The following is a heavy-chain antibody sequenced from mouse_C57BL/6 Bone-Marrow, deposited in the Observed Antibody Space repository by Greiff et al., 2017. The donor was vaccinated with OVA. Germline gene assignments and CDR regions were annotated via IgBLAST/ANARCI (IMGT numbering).Heavy chain of an antibody. CDR2: FYPGSGSI. Sequence: VKLQQSGAELVKPGASVKLSCKASGYTFTEYTIHWVKQRSGQGLEWIGWFYPGSGSIKYNEKFKDKAPLTADKSSSTVYMELSRLTSEDSAVYFCARHEEVYYYGSSWYFDVWGTGTTVTVSS. D-gene: IGHD1-1*01. J-gene: IGHJ1*03. CDR1: GYTFTEYT. V-gene: IGHV1-62-2*01. CDR3: ARHEEVYYYGSSWYFDV.